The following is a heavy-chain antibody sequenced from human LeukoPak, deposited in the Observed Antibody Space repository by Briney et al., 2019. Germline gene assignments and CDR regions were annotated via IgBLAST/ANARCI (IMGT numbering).Heavy chain of an antibody. Sequence: ASVKVSCKASGGTFSSYAISWVRQAPGQGLEWMGGIIPIFGTANYAQKFQGRVTITTDESTSTAYMELSSLRSEDTAVYYCARFLATSDYGDHGDTGYWGQGTLVTVSS. CDR1: GGTFSSYA. D-gene: IGHD4-17*01. J-gene: IGHJ4*02. CDR3: ARFLATSDYGDHGDTGY. V-gene: IGHV1-69*05. CDR2: IIPIFGTA.